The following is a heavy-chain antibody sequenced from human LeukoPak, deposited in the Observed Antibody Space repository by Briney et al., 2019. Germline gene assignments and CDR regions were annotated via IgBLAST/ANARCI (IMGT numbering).Heavy chain of an antibody. CDR1: GGSISNRNYH. Sequence: PSETLSLTCTVSGGSISNRNYHWGWIRQPPGKGLEWIGSICSSGSTYYNPSLKSRVTISVDTSKNQFSLKLSSVTAADTAVYYCARVADYYDSSGYYSDYWGQGTLVTVSS. CDR3: ARVADYYDSSGYYSDY. D-gene: IGHD3-22*01. CDR2: ICSSGST. J-gene: IGHJ4*02. V-gene: IGHV4-39*07.